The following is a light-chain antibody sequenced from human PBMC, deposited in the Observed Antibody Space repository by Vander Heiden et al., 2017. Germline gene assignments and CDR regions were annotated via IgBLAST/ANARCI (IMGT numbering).Light chain of an antibody. CDR1: SSDVGGYNY. CDR3: SSYTSSSTYV. V-gene: IGLV2-14*03. Sequence: PGPSITISCTGTSSDVGGYNYVSWYQQHPGKAPKLMIYDVSNRPSGVSNRFSGSKSGNTASLTISGLQAEDEADYYCSSYTSSSTYVFGTGTKVTVL. CDR2: DVS. J-gene: IGLJ1*01.